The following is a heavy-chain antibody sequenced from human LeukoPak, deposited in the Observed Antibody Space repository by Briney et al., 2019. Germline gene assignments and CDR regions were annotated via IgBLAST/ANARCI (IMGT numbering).Heavy chain of an antibody. CDR1: GFTFSSYW. D-gene: IGHD6-19*01. CDR3: ATETGIAVAGTLP. V-gene: IGHV3-74*01. J-gene: IGHJ5*02. Sequence: PGGSLRLSCAASGFTFSSYWMHWVRQAPGKGLVWVSRINSDGSSTSYADSVKGRFTISRDNAKNTLYLQMNSLRAEDTAVYYCATETGIAVAGTLPWGQGTLVTVSS. CDR2: INSDGSST.